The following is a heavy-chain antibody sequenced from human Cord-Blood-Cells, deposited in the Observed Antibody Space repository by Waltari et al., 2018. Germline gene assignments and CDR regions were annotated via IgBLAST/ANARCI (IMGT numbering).Heavy chain of an antibody. CDR3: ARVTHGDYVS. CDR2: IYSGGST. V-gene: IGHV3-53*01. Sequence: EVQLVESGGGLSQPGGSLRLSCAASGFTVRSHDMSWVRQAPGKGLEWVSVIYSGGSTYYADSVKGRFTISRDNSKNALYLQMNSLRAEDTAVYYCARVTHGDYVSWGQGTLVTVSS. D-gene: IGHD4-17*01. CDR1: GFTVRSHD. J-gene: IGHJ4*02.